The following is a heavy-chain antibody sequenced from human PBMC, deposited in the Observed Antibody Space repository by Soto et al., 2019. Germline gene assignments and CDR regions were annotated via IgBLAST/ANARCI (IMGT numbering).Heavy chain of an antibody. V-gene: IGHV4-59*08. CDR1: GGSMSSYY. CDR2: IYYSGST. CDR3: GGQGYWSSGRCYCDYYMDV. J-gene: IGHJ6*03. D-gene: IGHD2-2*01. Sequence: SATLSLTCTVSGGSMSSYYWSWFRQPPGKGLEWIGYIYYSGSTNYNPSLKSRVTISVDTSKNQFSLKLSSVTAAAAAVYFCGGQGYWSSGRCYCDYYMDVWGKGTTVTVAS.